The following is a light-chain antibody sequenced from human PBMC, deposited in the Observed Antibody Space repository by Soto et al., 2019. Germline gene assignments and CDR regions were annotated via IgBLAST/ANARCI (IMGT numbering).Light chain of an antibody. Sequence: QAVVTQEPSLTVSPGGTVTLTCGSTTGAVTSGHYPSWFRQKPGQAPRTLIYDTNNKQSWTPARFSGSLLGGKAALTLSGAQPEDEADYYCLLSDSAAVVFGGGTKVTVL. CDR2: DTN. J-gene: IGLJ2*01. CDR1: TGAVTSGHY. V-gene: IGLV7-46*01. CDR3: LLSDSAAVV.